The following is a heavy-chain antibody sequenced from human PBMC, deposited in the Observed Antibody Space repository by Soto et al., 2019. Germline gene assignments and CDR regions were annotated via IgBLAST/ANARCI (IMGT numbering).Heavy chain of an antibody. D-gene: IGHD3-16*01. J-gene: IGHJ4*02. CDR1: GYTLTELS. Sequence: GASVKVSCKVSGYTLTELSMHWVRQAPGKGLEWMGGFDPEDGETIYAQKFQGRVTMTEDTSTDTAYMELSSLRSEDTAVYYCATLYNYFRDFDYWGQGTLVTVSS. CDR2: FDPEDGET. CDR3: ATLYNYFRDFDY. V-gene: IGHV1-24*01.